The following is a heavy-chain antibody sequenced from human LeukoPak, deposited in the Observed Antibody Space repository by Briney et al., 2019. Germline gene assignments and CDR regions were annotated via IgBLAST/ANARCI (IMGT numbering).Heavy chain of an antibody. CDR2: IIPILGIA. Sequence: SVKVSCKASGGTFSSYAISWVRQAPGQGLEWMGRIIPILGIANYAQKFQGRVTITADKSTSTAYMELSSLRSEDTAVYYCARGEDYYDSSGPNYWGQGTLVTVSS. CDR3: ARGEDYYDSSGPNY. V-gene: IGHV1-69*04. D-gene: IGHD3-22*01. J-gene: IGHJ4*02. CDR1: GGTFSSYA.